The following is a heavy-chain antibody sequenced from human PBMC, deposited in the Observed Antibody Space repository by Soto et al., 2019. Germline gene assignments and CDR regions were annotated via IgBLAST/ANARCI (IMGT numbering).Heavy chain of an antibody. CDR3: ARDSFAGFDP. V-gene: IGHV4-4*02. Sequence: SETLSLTCSVSGDSFSRSHWWSWVRQSPGKGLEWIGEIFLSGSTNYNLSLKTRVTISLDTSKNQCSLKLTSVTAADTAVYYCARDSFAGFDPWGQGILVTVSS. CDR2: IFLSGST. CDR1: GDSFSRSHW. J-gene: IGHJ5*02.